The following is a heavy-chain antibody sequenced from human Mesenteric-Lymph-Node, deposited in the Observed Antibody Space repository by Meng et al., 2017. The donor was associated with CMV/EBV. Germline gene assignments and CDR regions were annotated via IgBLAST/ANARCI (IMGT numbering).Heavy chain of an antibody. CDR2: ISTITSYI. V-gene: IGHV3-21*01. CDR3: ARGGVSSTSQGMDV. CDR1: GFTFSNAW. Sequence: GESLKISCAASGFTFSNAWMSWVRQAPGKGLEWVSSISTITSYIYYADSVKGRFTISRDNAKNSLYLQMNSLRAEDTAVYYCARGGVSSTSQGMDVRGQGTTVTVSS. J-gene: IGHJ6*02. D-gene: IGHD2-2*01.